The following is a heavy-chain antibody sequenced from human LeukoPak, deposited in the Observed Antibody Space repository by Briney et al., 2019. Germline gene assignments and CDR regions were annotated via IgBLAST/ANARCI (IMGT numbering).Heavy chain of an antibody. CDR2: IYYSGST. D-gene: IGHD3-22*01. CDR1: GGSISSGGYY. V-gene: IGHV4-31*03. Sequence: SQTLSLTRTVSGGSISSGGYYWSWIRQHPGKGLEWIGYIYYSGSTYYNPSLKSRVTISVDTSKNQFSLKLSSVTAADTAVYYCAREEGGVVGYFYDSSGYFLWGQGTLVTVSS. CDR3: AREEGGVVGYFYDSSGYFL. J-gene: IGHJ4*02.